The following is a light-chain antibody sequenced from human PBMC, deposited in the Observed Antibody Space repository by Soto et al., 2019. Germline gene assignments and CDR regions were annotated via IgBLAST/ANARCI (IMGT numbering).Light chain of an antibody. CDR1: SSDVGGYNY. CDR2: DVS. J-gene: IGLJ1*01. Sequence: QSVLTQPASVSGSPGQSITISCTGTSSDVGGYNYVSWYQQLPGKAPKLIIYDVSNWPSGVSNRFSASKSANAASLTISGLQAEDEADYYCSSYTSSSTLYVFGTGTKVTVL. CDR3: SSYTSSSTLYV. V-gene: IGLV2-14*03.